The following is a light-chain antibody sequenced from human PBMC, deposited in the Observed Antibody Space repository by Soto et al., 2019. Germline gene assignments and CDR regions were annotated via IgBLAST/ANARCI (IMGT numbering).Light chain of an antibody. CDR3: QQYGTSPPLT. V-gene: IGKV3-20*01. J-gene: IGKJ4*01. CDR2: GAS. CDR1: QSVSSSY. Sequence: EIVLTQSPGTLSLSPGERATLSCRASQSVSSSYLAWYQQKPGQAPRLLLYGASSRATGIPDRFSGSGSGTDLTLTISRLEPEDFAVYYCQQYGTSPPLTFGGGTKVEIK.